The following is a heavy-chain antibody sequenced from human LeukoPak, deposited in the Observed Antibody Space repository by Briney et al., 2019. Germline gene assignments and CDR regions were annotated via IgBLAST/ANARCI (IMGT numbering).Heavy chain of an antibody. Sequence: PSETLSLTCTVSGGSISSNSNYWAWIRQPPGRGLEWIGSISYGGSTYYSPSLESRVTISVATSKNQFSLRLSSVTAADTAVYYCARQDLWFFDHWGQGTLVTVSS. CDR1: GGSISSNSNY. V-gene: IGHV4-39*01. CDR3: ARQDLWFFDH. D-gene: IGHD2-21*01. J-gene: IGHJ4*02. CDR2: ISYGGST.